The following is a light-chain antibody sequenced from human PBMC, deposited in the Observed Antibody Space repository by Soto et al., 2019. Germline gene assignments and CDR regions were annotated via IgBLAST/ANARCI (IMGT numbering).Light chain of an antibody. CDR2: DVS. Sequence: QSALTQPASVSGSPGQSITISCTGTSSDVGGYNYVSWYQQHPGKAPKLMIYDVSNRPSGVSNRLSGSKSGNTASLSISGLQAEDEADYYCSSYTSSITLVFGGGTKVTVL. J-gene: IGLJ2*01. V-gene: IGLV2-14*03. CDR1: SSDVGGYNY. CDR3: SSYTSSITLV.